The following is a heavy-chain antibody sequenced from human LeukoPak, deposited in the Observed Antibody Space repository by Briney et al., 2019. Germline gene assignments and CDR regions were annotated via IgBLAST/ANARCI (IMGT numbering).Heavy chain of an antibody. CDR1: GFTFSNAW. D-gene: IGHD1-1*01. V-gene: IGHV3-15*01. CDR2: IKSKTDGGTT. J-gene: IGHJ4*02. CDR3: TTALSGWNDADY. Sequence: GGSLRLSCAASGFTFSNAWMSWVRQAPGKGLEWVGRIKSKTDGGTTDYAAPVKGRFTISRDDSKNTLCLQMNSLKTEDTAVYYCTTALSGWNDADYWGQGTLVTVSS.